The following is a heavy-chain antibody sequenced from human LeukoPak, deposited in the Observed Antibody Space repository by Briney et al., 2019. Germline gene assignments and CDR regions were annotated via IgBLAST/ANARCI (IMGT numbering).Heavy chain of an antibody. CDR2: ISASDGST. Sequence: GGSLRLSCSASGFTFSSHPMSWVRPAPGEGLGWVSSISASDGSTYYAESVKGRFTISRDNSKKTLYLQMNSLRAEDTAVYYCAGPLTRGYSYGCDYWGQGTLVTVSS. J-gene: IGHJ4*02. CDR3: AGPLTRGYSYGCDY. D-gene: IGHD5-18*01. CDR1: GFTFSSHP. V-gene: IGHV3-23*01.